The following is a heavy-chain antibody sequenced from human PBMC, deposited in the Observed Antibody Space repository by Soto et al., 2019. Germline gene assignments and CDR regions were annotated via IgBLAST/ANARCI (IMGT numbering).Heavy chain of an antibody. CDR2: ISAYNGNT. CDR1: GYTFTSYG. J-gene: IGHJ4*02. D-gene: IGHD3-10*01. Sequence: QVPLVQSGAEVKKPGASVKFSCTASGYTFTSYGISWVRQAPGQGLEWMGWISAYNGNTNYAQKLQGRVTMTTDTSTSTAYMELRSLRSDDTVVYYCARDYYVSGSFGLSPTPPLNCGQGALVTVSS. CDR3: ARDYYVSGSFGLSPTPPLN. V-gene: IGHV1-18*01.